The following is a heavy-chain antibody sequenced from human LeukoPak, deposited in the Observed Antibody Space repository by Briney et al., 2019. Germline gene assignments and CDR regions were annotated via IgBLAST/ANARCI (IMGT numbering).Heavy chain of an antibody. J-gene: IGHJ4*02. CDR3: AKSGTRSSWSPRVKTYLDY. CDR1: GFTFSTYG. D-gene: IGHD6-13*01. Sequence: GGSLRLSCAASGFTFSTYGMHWVRQAPGKGLEWVAVISYDGSNKYYADSVKGRFTISRDNSKNTLYLQMNSLRAEDTAVYYCAKSGTRSSWSPRVKTYLDYWGQGTLVTVSS. V-gene: IGHV3-30*18. CDR2: ISYDGSNK.